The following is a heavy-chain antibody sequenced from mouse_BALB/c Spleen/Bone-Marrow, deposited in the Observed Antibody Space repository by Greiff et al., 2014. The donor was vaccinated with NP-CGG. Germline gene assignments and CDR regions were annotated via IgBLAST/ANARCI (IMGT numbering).Heavy chain of an antibody. CDR1: GFTFSNYG. Sequence: EVQVVESGGGLVQPGGSLKLSCAASGFTFSNYGMSWVRQTPDKRLELVATINSNGGSTYYPDSVKGRFTISRDNAKNTLYLQMSRLKSEHTAMYYCARENYRYFYAMDYWGQGTSVTVSS. CDR2: INSNGGST. J-gene: IGHJ4*01. V-gene: IGHV5-6-3*01. CDR3: ARENYRYFYAMDY. D-gene: IGHD2-14*01.